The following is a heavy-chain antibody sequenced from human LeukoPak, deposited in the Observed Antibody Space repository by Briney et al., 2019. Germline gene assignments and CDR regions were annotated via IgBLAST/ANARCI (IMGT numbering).Heavy chain of an antibody. D-gene: IGHD5-12*01. V-gene: IGHV3-7*01. J-gene: IGHJ4*02. Sequence: GGSLRLSCAASGFSFSAAWMTWVRRAPGQGLEWVATIKIDGSDKYYVDSVKGRFTLSRDNAKNLVYLQMNSLRVEDTAVYYCVNLGYSDGGQGTLVTVS. CDR1: GFSFSAAW. CDR2: IKIDGSDK. CDR3: VNLGYSD.